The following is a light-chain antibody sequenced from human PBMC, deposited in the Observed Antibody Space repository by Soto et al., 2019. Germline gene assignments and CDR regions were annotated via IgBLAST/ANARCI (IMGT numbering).Light chain of an antibody. CDR2: GAS. Sequence: EIVLTQSPGTQSLSPGERASLSCRASQSISSSELAWYQQKPGQPPRLLIYGASSRATGIPDRFSGSESGTDFTLTISRLEPEDFAVYYCQHYGSSPYTFGQGTKLEIK. CDR1: QSISSSE. CDR3: QHYGSSPYT. J-gene: IGKJ2*01. V-gene: IGKV3-20*01.